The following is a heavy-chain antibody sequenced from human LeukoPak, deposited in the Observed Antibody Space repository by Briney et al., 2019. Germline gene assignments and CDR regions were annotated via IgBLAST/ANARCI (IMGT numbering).Heavy chain of an antibody. CDR2: ITTDETT. CDR3: AKDWFATTDY. D-gene: IGHD3-3*01. CDR1: GFPFSVSW. J-gene: IGHJ4*02. V-gene: IGHV3-74*01. Sequence: GGSLRLSCAASGFPFSVSWMHWFRQVPGEGLMWVSRITTDETTTYADSVRGRFSISRDNAKNTVYLQMNSLRHEDTAVYYCAKDWFATTDYWGQGILVTVSS.